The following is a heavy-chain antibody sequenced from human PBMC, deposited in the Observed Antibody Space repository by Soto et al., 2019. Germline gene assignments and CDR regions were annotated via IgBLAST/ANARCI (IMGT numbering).Heavy chain of an antibody. CDR1: GGSVSSDSYS. J-gene: IGHJ6*02. V-gene: IGHV4-61*01. CDR3: ARPVEPFYYYGMDV. Sequence: SETLSLTCTVYGGSVSSDSYSWSWMRQAPGKGLEWIGYIYHDGSTNHNPSIKSRVTISVHTSKTQVTLKLSSVTAEDTAVYYCARPVEPFYYYGMDVWGQGTTVTVSS. CDR2: IYHDGST.